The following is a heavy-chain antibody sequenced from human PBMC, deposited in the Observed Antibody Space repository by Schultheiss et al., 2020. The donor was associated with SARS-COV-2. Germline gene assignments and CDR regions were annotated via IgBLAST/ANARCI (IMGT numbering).Heavy chain of an antibody. Sequence: ASVKVSCKASGYTFTSYGISWVRQAPGQGLEWMGWISAYNGNTNYAQKLQGRVTMTTDTSTSTAYMELRSLRSEDTAVYYCARDPVDIVLMVYGSTGLYMDVWGKGTTVTVSS. CDR1: GYTFTSYG. D-gene: IGHD2-8*01. CDR3: ARDPVDIVLMVYGSTGLYMDV. J-gene: IGHJ6*03. CDR2: ISAYNGNT. V-gene: IGHV1-18*01.